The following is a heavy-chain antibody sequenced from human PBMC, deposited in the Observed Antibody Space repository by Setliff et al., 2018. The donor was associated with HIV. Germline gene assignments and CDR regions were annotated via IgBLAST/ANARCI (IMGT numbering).Heavy chain of an antibody. CDR3: ARELYREWDY. CDR2: ISASGTTT. Sequence: GGSLRLSCVGSGFTFSNHWMQWVRQAPGKGLEWVSGISASGTTTEYADSVKGRLTISRDNSKNTLYLQMNSLRAEDTAVYYCARELYREWDYWGQGTLVTVSS. D-gene: IGHD3-16*02. V-gene: IGHV3-23*01. J-gene: IGHJ4*02. CDR1: GFTFSNHW.